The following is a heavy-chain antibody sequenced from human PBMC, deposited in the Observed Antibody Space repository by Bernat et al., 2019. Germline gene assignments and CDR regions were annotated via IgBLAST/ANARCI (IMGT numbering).Heavy chain of an antibody. CDR1: GFTFSDHY. D-gene: IGHD2-15*01. CDR3: ARVSGSGGSYYVPYYYYGMDV. Sequence: EVQLVESGGGLVQPGGSLRLSCAASGFTFSDHYMDWVRQAPGKGLEWVGRTRNKANSYTTEYAASVKGRFTISRDDSKNSLYLQMNSLKTEDTAVYYCARVSGSGGSYYVPYYYYGMDVWDQGTTVTVSS. V-gene: IGHV3-72*01. CDR2: TRNKANSYTT. J-gene: IGHJ6*02.